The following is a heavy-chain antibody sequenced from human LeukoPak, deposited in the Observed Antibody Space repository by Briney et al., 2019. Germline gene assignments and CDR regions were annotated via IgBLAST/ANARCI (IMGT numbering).Heavy chain of an antibody. CDR2: IYYSRST. Sequence: SPTLSLTCPVSGGSISRGGYCSSWIRQRPGKGLERFGYIYYSRSTYYNPSLKSRVTISVDTSKNPFSLKLSSVTAADTAVYYCARFDYGDYQHDAFDIWGQGTMVTVSS. D-gene: IGHD4-17*01. CDR1: GGSISRGGYC. CDR3: ARFDYGDYQHDAFDI. V-gene: IGHV4-31*03. J-gene: IGHJ3*02.